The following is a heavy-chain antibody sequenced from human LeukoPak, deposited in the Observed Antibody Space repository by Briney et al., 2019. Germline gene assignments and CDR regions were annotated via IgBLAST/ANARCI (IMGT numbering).Heavy chain of an antibody. CDR2: IYYSGST. CDR1: GGSISSSNYY. J-gene: IGHJ4*02. V-gene: IGHV4-39*01. Sequence: PSETLSLTCTVSGGSISSSNYYWGWVRQPPGKGLEWIGTIYYSGSTNYNPSLKSRVTISADMPKNQFSPKVSSVTAADTAVCYCARPATSGTYYSAFDYWGQGTLVTVSS. CDR3: ARPATSGTYYSAFDY. D-gene: IGHD3-22*01.